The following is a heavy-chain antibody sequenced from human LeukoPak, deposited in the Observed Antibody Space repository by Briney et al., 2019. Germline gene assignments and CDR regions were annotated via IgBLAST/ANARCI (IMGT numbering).Heavy chain of an antibody. CDR3: ATGYYDSSGYYPKH. V-gene: IGHV1-24*01. J-gene: IGHJ1*01. D-gene: IGHD3-22*01. CDR2: FDPEDGET. CDR1: GYTLTELS. Sequence: ASVKVSCXVSGYTLTELSMHWVRQAHGKGLEWMGGFDPEDGETIYAQKFQGRVTMTEDTSTDTAYMELSSLRSEDTAVYYCATGYYDSSGYYPKHWGQGTLVTVSS.